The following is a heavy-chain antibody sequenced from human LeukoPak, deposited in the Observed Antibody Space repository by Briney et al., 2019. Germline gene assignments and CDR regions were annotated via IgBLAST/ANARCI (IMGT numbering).Heavy chain of an antibody. D-gene: IGHD3-3*01. CDR1: GYTFSDFG. J-gene: IGHJ5*02. Sequence: ASVKVSCKTSGYTFSDFGISWVRQAPGQGLEWMGWTSTHNYNRNYLQKFQGRVTMTTDTSTSTAYMELNGLTSDDTAVYYCARGAGRDFWSGYCATWGQGTLVTVSS. CDR3: ARGAGRDFWSGYCAT. V-gene: IGHV1-18*01. CDR2: TSTHNYNR.